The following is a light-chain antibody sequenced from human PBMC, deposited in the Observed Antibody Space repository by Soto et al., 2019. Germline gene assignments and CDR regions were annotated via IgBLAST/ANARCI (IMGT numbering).Light chain of an antibody. Sequence: IQMTQSPSSLSASVGDRVTITCRASQSISNYLAWYQQKPGKAPKLLMYRASSLESGVPSRFSGSGSGTEFTLTISSLQPEDFATYYCQQYNNYPTFGQGTKVEIK. CDR3: QQYNNYPT. V-gene: IGKV1-5*03. CDR1: QSISNY. J-gene: IGKJ1*01. CDR2: RAS.